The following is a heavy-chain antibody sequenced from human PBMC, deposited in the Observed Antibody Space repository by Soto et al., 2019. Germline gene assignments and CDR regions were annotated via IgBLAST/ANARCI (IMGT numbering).Heavy chain of an antibody. CDR3: ARDGMRTGYYGMDV. Sequence: PSETLSLTCTISGGSVSSGSYNWSWIRQPPGKGLEWIGYIYYSGSTNYNPSPKSRVTISVDTSKNQFSLKLSSVTAADTAVYYCARDGMRTGYYGMDVWGQGTTVTVSS. CDR1: GGSVSSGSYN. J-gene: IGHJ6*02. D-gene: IGHD1-26*01. V-gene: IGHV4-61*01. CDR2: IYYSGST.